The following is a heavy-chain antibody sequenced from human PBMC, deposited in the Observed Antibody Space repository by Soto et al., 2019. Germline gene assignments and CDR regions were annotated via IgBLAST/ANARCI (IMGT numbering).Heavy chain of an antibody. Sequence: EVQLLESGGGLVQRGGSLRLSCAASGFPFSSYVMSWVRQAPGKGLEWVSGISGGGSNTFYADSVKGRFTISRDNSKNHLLLQMNSLGAEDTAVYYCAKDSNKYSSSLRVRYFDYWGQGIGVTVSS. CDR3: AKDSNKYSSSLRVRYFDY. J-gene: IGHJ4*02. CDR1: GFPFSSYV. V-gene: IGHV3-23*01. D-gene: IGHD4-4*01. CDR2: ISGGGSNT.